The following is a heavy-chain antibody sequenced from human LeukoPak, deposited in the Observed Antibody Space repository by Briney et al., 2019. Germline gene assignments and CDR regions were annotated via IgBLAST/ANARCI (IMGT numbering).Heavy chain of an antibody. D-gene: IGHD6-13*01. Sequence: GGSLRLSCAASGFTFSSYSMNWVRQAPGKGLEWVSSISSSSSYIYYADSVKGRFTISRDNAKNSLYLQMNSLRAEDTAVYYCARDQDGSSWPDYWGQGTLVTVSS. J-gene: IGHJ4*02. CDR1: GFTFSSYS. CDR3: ARDQDGSSWPDY. CDR2: ISSSSSYI. V-gene: IGHV3-21*01.